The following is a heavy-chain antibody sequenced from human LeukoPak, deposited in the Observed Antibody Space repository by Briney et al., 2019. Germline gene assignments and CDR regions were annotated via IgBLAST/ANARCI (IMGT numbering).Heavy chain of an antibody. V-gene: IGHV1-69*04. CDR1: GGTFSSYT. Sequence: ASVKVSCKASGGTFSSYTISWVRQAPGHGLEWVGRIIPIFGIANYAKKCQGRVTITADKSTSTAYMELSSLRSEDTAVYYWAREVEDSSGYYPDAFDIWGQGTMVTVSS. CDR3: AREVEDSSGYYPDAFDI. CDR2: IIPIFGIA. D-gene: IGHD3-22*01. J-gene: IGHJ3*02.